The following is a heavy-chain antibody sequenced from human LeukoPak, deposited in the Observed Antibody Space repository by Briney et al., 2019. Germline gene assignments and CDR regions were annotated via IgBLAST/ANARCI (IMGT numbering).Heavy chain of an antibody. D-gene: IGHD3-22*01. CDR1: GFTFSSYG. J-gene: IGHJ6*02. Sequence: PGGSLRLSCAASGFTFSSYGMHWVRQAPGKGLEWVALISYDENNIYYADSVRGRFAISRDNSENTLYLQMNSLRAEDTALYYCAKADLTTTFDSSGYKVLYHGMDVWGQGTTVTVSS. V-gene: IGHV3-30*18. CDR3: AKADLTTTFDSSGYKVLYHGMDV. CDR2: ISYDENNI.